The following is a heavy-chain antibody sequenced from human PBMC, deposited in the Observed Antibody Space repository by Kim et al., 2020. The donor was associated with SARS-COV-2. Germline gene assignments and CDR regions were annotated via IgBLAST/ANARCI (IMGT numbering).Heavy chain of an antibody. J-gene: IGHJ4*02. CDR3: AGHTPGTGRFDY. V-gene: IGHV4-59*08. Sequence: YTPSLGSRVTLSVDTSKNQPSLELNSVTAADTALYFCAGHTPGTGRFDYWGQGILVTVSS.